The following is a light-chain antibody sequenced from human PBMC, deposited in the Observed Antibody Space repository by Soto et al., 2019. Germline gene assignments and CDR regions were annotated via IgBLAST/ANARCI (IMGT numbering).Light chain of an antibody. J-gene: IGKJ4*01. CDR1: QSISSY. CDR3: QYSYSTCALT. Sequence: DIQMTQSPSSLSASVGDRVTITCRASQSISSYLNWYQQKPGKAPKLLIYAASSLPSWVESRFSGSGCGTNLTLSIRSLQPNDFASYYCQYSYSTCALTFSGGTKAEIK. CDR2: AAS. V-gene: IGKV1-39*01.